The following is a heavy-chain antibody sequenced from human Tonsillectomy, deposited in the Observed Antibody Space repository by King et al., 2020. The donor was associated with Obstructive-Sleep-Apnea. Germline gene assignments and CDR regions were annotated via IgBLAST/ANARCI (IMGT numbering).Heavy chain of an antibody. Sequence: VQLVESGGGLVKPGGSLRLSCATSGFTFNNAWMSWVRQAPGKGLEWGGRIKNRDDGGPTDFASTVKGRFTISRDDSRNTLYLQLNSLKTEDTAVCYCLAAPGDYPDYWGQGTLVTVSS. J-gene: IGHJ4*02. CDR3: LAAPGDYPDY. V-gene: IGHV3-15*01. CDR1: GFTFNNAW. D-gene: IGHD4-17*01. CDR2: IKNRDDGGPT.